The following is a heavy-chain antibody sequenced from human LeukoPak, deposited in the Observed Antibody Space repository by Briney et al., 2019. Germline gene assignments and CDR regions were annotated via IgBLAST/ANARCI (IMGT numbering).Heavy chain of an antibody. J-gene: IGHJ4*02. D-gene: IGHD6-13*01. V-gene: IGHV4-59*01. CDR2: IHSSGST. CDR1: GGSISGNY. Sequence: SETLSLTCTVSGGSISGNYWSWIRQSPGKGLEWIAYIHSSGSTSYNPSLKSRVTISVDTSKNEFSLKLTSVNAADTAVYYCARDRPGGSSLDYWGQGTLVTVSS. CDR3: ARDRPGGSSLDY.